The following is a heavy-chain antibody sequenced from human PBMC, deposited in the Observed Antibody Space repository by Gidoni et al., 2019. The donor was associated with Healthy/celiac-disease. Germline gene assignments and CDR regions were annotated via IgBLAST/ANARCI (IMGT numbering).Heavy chain of an antibody. V-gene: IGHV3-23*01. CDR3: ANRGRTVVTPTGY. Sequence: EVQLLESGGGLVQPGGSLGLSCAASGFTFSSYAMSWVRQAPGKGLEWVSAISGSGGSTYYADSVKGRFTISRDNSKNTLYLQMNSLRAEDTAVYYCANRGRTVVTPTGYWGQGTLVTVSS. CDR1: GFTFSSYA. J-gene: IGHJ4*02. CDR2: ISGSGGST. D-gene: IGHD2-15*01.